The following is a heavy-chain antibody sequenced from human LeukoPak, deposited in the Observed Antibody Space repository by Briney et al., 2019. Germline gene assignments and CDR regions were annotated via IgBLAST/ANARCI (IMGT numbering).Heavy chain of an antibody. CDR2: IIPIFGTA. D-gene: IGHD6-13*01. Sequence: RASVKVSCKASGGTFSSYAISWVRQAPGQGLEWMGGIIPIFGTANYAQKLQGRVTMTTDTSTSTAYMELRSLRSDDTAVYYCAMGSIAAAGTYWGQGTLVTVSS. V-gene: IGHV1-69*05. CDR1: GGTFSSYA. CDR3: AMGSIAAAGTY. J-gene: IGHJ4*02.